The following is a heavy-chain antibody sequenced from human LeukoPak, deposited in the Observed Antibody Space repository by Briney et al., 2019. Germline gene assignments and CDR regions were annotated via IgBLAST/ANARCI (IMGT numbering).Heavy chain of an antibody. CDR2: ISSSSDYI. CDR1: GFTFSSST. Sequence: PGGSLRLSCAASGFTFSSSTMNWVRRAPGKGLEWVSSISSSSDYIYYADSVKGRFTISRDNAKNSLYLQINSLRAEDTAVYHCVRIPNSANFPNWFDPWGQGTLVTVSS. D-gene: IGHD4/OR15-4a*01. CDR3: VRIPNSANFPNWFDP. J-gene: IGHJ5*02. V-gene: IGHV3-21*01.